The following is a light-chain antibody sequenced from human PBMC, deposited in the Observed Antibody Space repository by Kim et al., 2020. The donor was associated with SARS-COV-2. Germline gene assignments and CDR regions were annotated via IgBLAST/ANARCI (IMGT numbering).Light chain of an antibody. CDR3: QQYVTSLPIT. CDR2: GAS. Sequence: PGDRAHLPCRASQSVIPVYIAWYQHKPGQAPRLLNYGASNRATGIPDRFSGSGSGTDFTLIINRVEPEDFAIYYCQQYVTSLPITLGQGTRLEIK. J-gene: IGKJ5*01. V-gene: IGKV3-20*01. CDR1: QSVIPVY.